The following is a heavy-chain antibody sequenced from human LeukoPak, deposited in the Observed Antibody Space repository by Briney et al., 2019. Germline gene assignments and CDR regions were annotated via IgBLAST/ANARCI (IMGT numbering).Heavy chain of an antibody. V-gene: IGHV3-23*01. D-gene: IGHD2-2*01. CDR2: ISGSGGST. J-gene: IGHJ4*02. CDR3: AKNPDIVVVPAASDY. CDR1: GFTFSSYA. Sequence: GGSLRLSCAASGFTFSSYATSWVRQAPGKGLEWVSAISGSGGSTYYADSVKGRFTISRDNSKNTLYLQMNSLRAEDTAVYYCAKNPDIVVVPAASDYWGQGTLVTVSS.